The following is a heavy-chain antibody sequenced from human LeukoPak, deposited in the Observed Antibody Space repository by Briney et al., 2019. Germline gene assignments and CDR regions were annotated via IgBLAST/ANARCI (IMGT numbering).Heavy chain of an antibody. Sequence: ASVKVSCKASGYTFTSYDINWVRQATGQGLGWMGWMNPNSGNTGYAQKFQGRVTITRNTSISTAYMELSSLRSEDTAVYYCARGSRGAAAGTIWFDYYYYYMDVWGKGTTVTVSS. V-gene: IGHV1-8*03. CDR2: MNPNSGNT. J-gene: IGHJ6*03. D-gene: IGHD6-13*01. CDR3: ARGSRGAAAGTIWFDYYYYYMDV. CDR1: GYTFTSYD.